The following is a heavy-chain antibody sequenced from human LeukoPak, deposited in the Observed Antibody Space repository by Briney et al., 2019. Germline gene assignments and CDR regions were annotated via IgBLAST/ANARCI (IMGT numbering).Heavy chain of an antibody. CDR3: ARSAYATMVRGVIPDDY. D-gene: IGHD3-10*01. Sequence: SVKVSCKASGGTFSSYAISWVRQAPGQGLEWMKGIIPIFGTANYAQKFQGRVTITADESTSTAYMELSSLRSEDTAVYYCARSAYATMVRGVIPDDYWGQGTLVTVSS. CDR2: IIPIFGTA. J-gene: IGHJ4*02. CDR1: GGTFSSYA. V-gene: IGHV1-69*13.